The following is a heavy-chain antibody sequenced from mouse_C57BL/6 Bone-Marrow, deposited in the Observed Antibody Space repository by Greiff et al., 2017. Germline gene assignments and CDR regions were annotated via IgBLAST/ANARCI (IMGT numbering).Heavy chain of an antibody. CDR2: ISSGSSTI. CDR1: GFTFSDYG. J-gene: IGHJ4*01. CDR3: ARDYGSSPGAMDY. Sequence: EVTLVESGGGLVKPGGSLKLSCAASGFTFSDYGMHWVRQAPEKGLEWVAYISSGSSTIYYADTVKGRFTISRDNAKNTLFLQMTSLRSEDTAMYYCARDYGSSPGAMDYWGQGTSGTVSS. V-gene: IGHV5-17*01. D-gene: IGHD1-1*01.